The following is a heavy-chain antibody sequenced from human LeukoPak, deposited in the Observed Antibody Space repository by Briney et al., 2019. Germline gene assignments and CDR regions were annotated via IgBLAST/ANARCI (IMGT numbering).Heavy chain of an antibody. V-gene: IGHV3-23*01. D-gene: IGHD3-22*01. CDR2: ISGSGGTT. CDR3: AKGVVDYYDSSGYYPSDL. CDR1: GFTFNSYA. J-gene: IGHJ5*02. Sequence: GGSLRLSCAGSGFTFNSYAMTWVRQAPGKGLKWVSGISGSGGTTYYADSVKGRFTISRDNSNNTLYLKMNSMRVEDTAVYFCAKGVVDYYDSSGYYPSDLWGQGTLVSVSS.